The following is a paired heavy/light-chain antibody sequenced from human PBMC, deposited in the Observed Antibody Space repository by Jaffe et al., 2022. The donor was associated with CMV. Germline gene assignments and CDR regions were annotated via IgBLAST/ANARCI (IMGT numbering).Light chain of an antibody. V-gene: IGLV3-10*01. Sequence: SYELTQPPSVSVSPGQTARITCSGDALPKKSAYWYQQKSGQAPVLVISEDNKRPSGIPERFSGSSSGTMATLTVTGAQVEDEADYYCYSTDGSGNHKGVFGGGTRLTVL. CDR2: EDN. J-gene: IGLJ2*01. CDR3: YSTDGSGNHKGV. CDR1: ALPKKS.
Heavy chain of an antibody. D-gene: IGHD3-22*01. CDR3: AKDLNYYYNSGGFLGRNVPLYYDYAMDV. Sequence: QAQLVESGGGVVQPGSSLRLSCVGSGVILSNYGMHWVRQAPGKGLEWLAVISYDGNNKYYVDSVKGRFTVSRDNSKNTLYLQMNSLRAEDTAVYFCAKDLNYYYNSGGFLGRNVPLYYDYAMDVWGQGTTVTVSS. J-gene: IGHJ6*02. CDR2: ISYDGNNK. V-gene: IGHV3-30*18. CDR1: GVILSNYG.